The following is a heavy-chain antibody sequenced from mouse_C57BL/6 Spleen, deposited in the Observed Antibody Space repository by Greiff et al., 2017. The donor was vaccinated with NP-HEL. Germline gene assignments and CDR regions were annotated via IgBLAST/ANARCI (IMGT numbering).Heavy chain of an antibody. CDR2: IDPSDSYT. J-gene: IGHJ3*01. D-gene: IGHD1-1*01. V-gene: IGHV1-69*01. CDR3: ARITTVAAY. Sequence: QVQLKQPGAELVMPGASVKLSCKASGYTFTSYWMHWVKQRPGQGLEWIGEIDPSDSYTNYNQKFKGKSTLTVDKSSSTAYMQLSSLTSEDSAVYYCARITTVAAYWGQGTLVTVSA. CDR1: GYTFTSYW.